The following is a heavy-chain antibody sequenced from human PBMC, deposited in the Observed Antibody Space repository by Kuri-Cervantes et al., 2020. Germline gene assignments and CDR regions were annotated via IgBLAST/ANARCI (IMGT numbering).Heavy chain of an antibody. V-gene: IGHV3-7*01. CDR2: IKQDGRER. J-gene: IGHJ4*02. CDR3: ARDLAGWDREDY. D-gene: IGHD1-26*01. CDR1: GFTFSNYW. Sequence: GGSLRLSCAASGFTFSNYWMNWVRQAPVKGLEWVASIKQDGRERYYGVSMKGSFSISRDNARNSVFLQMNSLRVEDTAVYYCARDLAGWDREDYWGQGTLVTVSS.